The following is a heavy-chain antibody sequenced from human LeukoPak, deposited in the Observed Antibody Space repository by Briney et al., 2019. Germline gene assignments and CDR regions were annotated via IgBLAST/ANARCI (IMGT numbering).Heavy chain of an antibody. Sequence: GGSLRLSCAASGFPFSSYWMSWVRQAPGKGLEWVANIKQDGSEKYYVDSVKGRFTISRDNAKNSQYLQMNSLRAEDTAVYYCARSSSSGDYYFDYWGQGTLVTVSS. CDR3: ARSSSSGDYYFDY. CDR1: GFPFSSYW. J-gene: IGHJ4*02. V-gene: IGHV3-7*01. D-gene: IGHD3-22*01. CDR2: IKQDGSEK.